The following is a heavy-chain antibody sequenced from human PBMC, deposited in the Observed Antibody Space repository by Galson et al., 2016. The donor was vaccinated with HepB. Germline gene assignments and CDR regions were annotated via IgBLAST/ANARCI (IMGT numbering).Heavy chain of an antibody. CDR1: GGSISGSY. D-gene: IGHD6-13*01. Sequence: SETLSLTCSVSGGSISGSYWSWIRQPPGKGLEWIGYVFYSGSTNYNPSLKSRLTISLDASKNQVSLILTSVTATDSAVYYCARALGSSWLYYYYGLDVWGPGTTVTVSS. J-gene: IGHJ6*02. V-gene: IGHV4-59*01. CDR2: VFYSGST. CDR3: ARALGSSWLYYYYGLDV.